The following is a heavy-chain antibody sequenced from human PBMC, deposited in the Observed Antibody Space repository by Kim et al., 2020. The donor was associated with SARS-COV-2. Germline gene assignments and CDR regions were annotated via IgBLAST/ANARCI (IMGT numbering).Heavy chain of an antibody. V-gene: IGHV3-21*01. CDR3: ARVPSSDDYDEVVGGSGPVYYYYGMDV. J-gene: IGHJ6*02. D-gene: IGHD3-16*01. Sequence: GGSLRLSCAASGFTFSSYSMNWVRQAPGKGLEWVSSISSSSSYIYYADSVKGRFTISRDNAKNSLYLQMNSLRAEDTAVYYCARVPSSDDYDEVVGGSGPVYYYYGMDVWGQGTTVTVSS. CDR2: ISSSSSYI. CDR1: GFTFSSYS.